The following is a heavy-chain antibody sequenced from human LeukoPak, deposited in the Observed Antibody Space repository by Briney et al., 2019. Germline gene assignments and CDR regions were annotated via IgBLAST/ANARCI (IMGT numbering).Heavy chain of an antibody. J-gene: IGHJ4*02. CDR3: AKEIRITIFGVVRGYFDY. CDR2: ISSSSSTI. Sequence: GGSLRLSCAASGFTFSSYSMNWVRQAPGKGLEWVSYISSSSSTIYYADSVKGRFTISRDNAKNSLYLQMNSLRAEDTAVYYCAKEIRITIFGVVRGYFDYWGQGTLVTVSS. CDR1: GFTFSSYS. D-gene: IGHD3-3*01. V-gene: IGHV3-48*04.